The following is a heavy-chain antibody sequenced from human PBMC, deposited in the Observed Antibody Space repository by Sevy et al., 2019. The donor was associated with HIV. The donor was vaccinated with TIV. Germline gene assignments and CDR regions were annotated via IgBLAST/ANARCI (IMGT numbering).Heavy chain of an antibody. D-gene: IGHD3-10*01. V-gene: IGHV3-23*01. CDR1: GFTFRNYV. CDR2: ISDGGGTT. J-gene: IGHJ3*02. Sequence: GESLKISCAASGFTFRNYVMNWVRQPPGKGLEWVSVISDGGGTTYYAGSVKGRFTISRDDSKSTLYLQMNSLRVEDTAVYFCAKRVAGALAALDIWGQGTMVTVSS. CDR3: AKRVAGALAALDI.